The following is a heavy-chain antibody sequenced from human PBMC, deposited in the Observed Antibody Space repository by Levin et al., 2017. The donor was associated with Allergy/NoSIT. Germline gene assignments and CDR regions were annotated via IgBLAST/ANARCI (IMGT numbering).Heavy chain of an antibody. CDR2: ISSSTTYI. J-gene: IGHJ6*02. D-gene: IGHD3-16*02. Sequence: ASVKVSCAASGFTFTTYSVTWARQAPGKGLEWVSSISSSTTYIYYADSVKGRFTISRDNARNSLYLQMNSLRAEDTAVYYCATSRYSRGAWDYYYYGLDVWGQGTTVTVSS. V-gene: IGHV3-21*01. CDR1: GFTFTTYS. CDR3: ATSRYSRGAWDYYYYGLDV.